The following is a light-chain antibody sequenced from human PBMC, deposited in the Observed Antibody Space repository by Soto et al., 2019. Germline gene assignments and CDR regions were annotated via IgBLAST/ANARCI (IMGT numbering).Light chain of an antibody. CDR2: DVN. CDR1: SSDVAAYNY. CDR3: SSYTTSNTPLYV. V-gene: IGLV2-14*03. J-gene: IGLJ1*01. Sequence: QSALTQPASVSGSPRQSITISCTGTSSDVAAYNYVSWFQHHAGKAPKLMLYDVNNRPSGVSNRFSGSKSGNTASLTISGLQVEDEADYYCSSYTTSNTPLYVFGTGTKVTVL.